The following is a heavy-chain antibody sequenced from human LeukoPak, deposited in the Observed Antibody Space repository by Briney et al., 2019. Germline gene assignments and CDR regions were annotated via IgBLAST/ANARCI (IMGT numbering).Heavy chain of an antibody. Sequence: GGSLRLSCAASGFTFMTYAVSWVRQAPGKGLEWVSTMSGSGGSTYYADSVKGRSTISRDNSKNTLYLQMNSLRVEDTAVYYCAKDLAFRGNYYMDVWGKGTTVTVSS. V-gene: IGHV3-23*01. CDR2: MSGSGGST. J-gene: IGHJ6*03. D-gene: IGHD3-10*01. CDR1: GFTFMTYA. CDR3: AKDLAFRGNYYMDV.